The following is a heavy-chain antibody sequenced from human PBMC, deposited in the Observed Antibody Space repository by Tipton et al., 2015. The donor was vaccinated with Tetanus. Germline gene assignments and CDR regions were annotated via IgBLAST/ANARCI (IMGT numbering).Heavy chain of an antibody. D-gene: IGHD2-21*02. J-gene: IGHJ4*02. CDR3: ARVHTPGLLGRYPLDY. V-gene: IGHV3-21*01. Sequence: SLRLSCAASGFTFSTLAMSWVRQAPGKGLEWVSSISGSSSFINYADSVKGRFTISRANAKNSLYLQINSLRADDTGVYFCARVHTPGLLGRYPLDYWGQGTLATVSS. CDR2: ISGSSSFI. CDR1: GFTFSTLA.